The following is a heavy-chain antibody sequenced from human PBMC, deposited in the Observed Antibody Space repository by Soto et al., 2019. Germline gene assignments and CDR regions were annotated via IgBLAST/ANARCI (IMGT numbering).Heavy chain of an antibody. J-gene: IGHJ4*02. CDR3: ATAEVDY. V-gene: IGHV3-74*01. CDR1: GFTFGNYW. CDR2: MNSDGYPT. Sequence: EVQLVESGGGLVQPGGSLRLSCAASGFTFGNYWMHWVRQAPGKGLEWVSRMNSDGYPTNYADSVKGRFTVSRDNAKNTLYLQMNSLRAEDTAVYYCATAEVDYWGPGTLVTVSS.